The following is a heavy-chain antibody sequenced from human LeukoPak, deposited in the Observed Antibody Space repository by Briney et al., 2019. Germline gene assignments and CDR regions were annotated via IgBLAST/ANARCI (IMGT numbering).Heavy chain of an antibody. CDR3: ARGPPYYDFWSGYIDY. J-gene: IGHJ4*02. D-gene: IGHD3-3*01. CDR2: IYHSGST. CDR1: GGSISSGGYS. V-gene: IGHV4-30-2*01. Sequence: SSETLSLTCAVSGGSISSGGYSWSWIRQPPGKGLVWIGYIYHSGSTYYNPSLKSRVTISVDRSKNQFSLKLSSVTAADTAVYYCARGPPYYDFWSGYIDYWGQGTLVTVSS.